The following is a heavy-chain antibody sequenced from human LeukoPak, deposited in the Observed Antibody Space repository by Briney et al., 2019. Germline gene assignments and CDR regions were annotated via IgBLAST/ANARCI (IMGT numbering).Heavy chain of an antibody. CDR2: ISSSSVNI. Sequence: PGGSLRLSCVASGFTFSAYSMNWVRQAPGKGLEWVSYISSSSVNIYYADSVKGRFTISRDNAKNSLYLQMNSLRAEDTAVYYCARAFAGGSGSYYNGYYFDYWGQGTLVTVSS. CDR3: ARAFAGGSGSYYNGYYFDY. D-gene: IGHD3-10*01. V-gene: IGHV3-48*04. CDR1: GFTFSAYS. J-gene: IGHJ4*02.